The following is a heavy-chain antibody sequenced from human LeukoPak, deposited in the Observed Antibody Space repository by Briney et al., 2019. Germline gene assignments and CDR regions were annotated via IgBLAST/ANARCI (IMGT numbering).Heavy chain of an antibody. Sequence: SETLSLTCAVYGGSFSGYYWSWIRQPPGKGLEWIGEINHSGSTNYNPSLKSRVTISVDTSKNQFSLKLSSVTAADTAVYYCARRGGYCSGGSCYWQYYFDYWGQGTLVAVSS. CDR3: ARRGGYCSGGSCYWQYYFDY. D-gene: IGHD2-15*01. J-gene: IGHJ4*02. CDR2: INHSGST. CDR1: GGSFSGYY. V-gene: IGHV4-34*01.